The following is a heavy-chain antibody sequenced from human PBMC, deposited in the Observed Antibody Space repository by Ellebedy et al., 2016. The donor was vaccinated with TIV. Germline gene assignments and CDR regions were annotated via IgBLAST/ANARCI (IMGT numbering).Heavy chain of an antibody. CDR1: GFSFSNYT. CDR3: ASRIQSNFDY. CDR2: FSSFNGFI. D-gene: IGHD2-21*01. V-gene: IGHV3-21*01. Sequence: GGSLRLSCAASGFSFSNYTMNWVRQAPGKGLEWVSIFSSFNGFIWNADSVKGRFTISRDKAKNSLYLQMDGLRADDTAVYYCASRIQSNFDYWGQGTLVTGSS. J-gene: IGHJ4*02.